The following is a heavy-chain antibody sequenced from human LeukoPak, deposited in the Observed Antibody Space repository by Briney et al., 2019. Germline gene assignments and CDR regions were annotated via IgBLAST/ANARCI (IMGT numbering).Heavy chain of an antibody. V-gene: IGHV4-34*01. Sequence: SETLSLTCAVYGGSFSGYYWSWVRQPPGKGLEWIGEINHSGSTNYNPSLKSRVTISVDTSKNQFSLKLSSVTAADTAVCYCARGSIAADYYYYYGMDVWGQGTTVTVSS. CDR2: INHSGST. CDR3: ARGSIAADYYYYYGMDV. CDR1: GGSFSGYY. D-gene: IGHD6-6*01. J-gene: IGHJ6*02.